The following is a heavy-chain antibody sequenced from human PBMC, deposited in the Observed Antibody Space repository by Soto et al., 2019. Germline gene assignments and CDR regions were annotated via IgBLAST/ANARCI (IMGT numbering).Heavy chain of an antibody. V-gene: IGHV4-39*01. CDR3: ARQGMVRGVILYYFDY. D-gene: IGHD3-10*01. CDR1: GGSISSSSYY. CDR2: IYYSGRT. J-gene: IGHJ4*02. Sequence: SETLSLTCTVSGGSISSSSYYWGWIRQPPGKGLEWIGSIYYSGRTYYNPSLKSRVTISVDTSKNQFSQKLSSVTAADTAVYYCARQGMVRGVILYYFDYWGQGTLVTVSS.